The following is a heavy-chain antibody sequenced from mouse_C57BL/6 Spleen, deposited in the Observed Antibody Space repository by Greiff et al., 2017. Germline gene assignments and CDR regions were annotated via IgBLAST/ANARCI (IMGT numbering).Heavy chain of an antibody. D-gene: IGHD1-1*02. CDR1: GYSFTDYN. V-gene: IGHV1-39*01. CDR2: INPNYGTN. J-gene: IGHJ4*01. Sequence: VTLKQSGPELVKPGASVKISCKASGYSFTDYNMNWVKQRNGKSLELIGVINPNYGTNSYNQKFKGKGTLTVDQSSSTAYMQRNGLTSEDSAVNYCARGGSGWAMDYWGQGTSVTVSS. CDR3: ARGGSGWAMDY.